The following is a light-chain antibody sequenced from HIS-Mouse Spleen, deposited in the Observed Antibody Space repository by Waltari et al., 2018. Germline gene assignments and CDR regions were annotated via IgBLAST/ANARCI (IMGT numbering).Light chain of an antibody. CDR2: DVS. Sequence: QSALTQPRSVSGSPGPSVTISCTGTSSDVGGYNYFCWYQQHPGNAPTLMIYDVSKRPSGVPDRFSGSKSGNTASLTISGLQAEDEADYYCCSYAGSYTGVFGTGTKVTVL. V-gene: IGLV2-11*01. J-gene: IGLJ1*01. CDR3: CSYAGSYTGV. CDR1: SSDVGGYNY.